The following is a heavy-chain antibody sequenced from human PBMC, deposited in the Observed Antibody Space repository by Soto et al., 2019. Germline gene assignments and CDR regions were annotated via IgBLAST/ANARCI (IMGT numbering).Heavy chain of an antibody. Sequence: QVQLVESGGGVVQPGRSLRLSCAASGFSFSDYAMHWFRQAPGKGLDWVAVISDDGRRQYYPDSVKGRFTISRDNSKNNLFLQMNSLRVEDTAVYDCSRPREPGSPHLDLWGQGTLVSVAS. V-gene: IGHV3-30*04. J-gene: IGHJ1*01. CDR1: GFSFSDYA. D-gene: IGHD1-26*01. CDR2: ISDDGRRQ. CDR3: SRPREPGSPHLDL.